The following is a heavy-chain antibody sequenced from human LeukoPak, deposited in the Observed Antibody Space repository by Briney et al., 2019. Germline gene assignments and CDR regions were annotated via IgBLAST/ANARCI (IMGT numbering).Heavy chain of an antibody. J-gene: IGHJ4*02. V-gene: IGHV3-30*04. CDR3: ARVAYSSSWTGDY. CDR2: ISYDGSNK. D-gene: IGHD6-13*01. Sequence: QTGGSLRLSCAASGFTFSSYAMHWVRQAPGKGLEWVAVISYDGSNKYYADSVKGRFTISRDNSKNTLYLQMNSLRAEDTAVYYCARVAYSSSWTGDYWGQGTLVTVSS. CDR1: GFTFSSYA.